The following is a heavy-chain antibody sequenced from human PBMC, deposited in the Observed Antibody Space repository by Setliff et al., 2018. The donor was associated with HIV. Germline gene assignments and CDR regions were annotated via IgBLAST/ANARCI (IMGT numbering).Heavy chain of an antibody. Sequence: GGSLRLSCAASGFTFNKAWMNWVRQAPGKGLEWVSGISGSGDTIYYADSVKGRFTISRDNSKNILSLQMNSLRAEDTAVYYCARYKWNNWIFGWFDPWGQGTQVTVSS. D-gene: IGHD1-20*01. CDR1: GFTFNKAW. V-gene: IGHV3-48*01. CDR2: ISGSGDTI. CDR3: ARYKWNNWIFGWFDP. J-gene: IGHJ5*02.